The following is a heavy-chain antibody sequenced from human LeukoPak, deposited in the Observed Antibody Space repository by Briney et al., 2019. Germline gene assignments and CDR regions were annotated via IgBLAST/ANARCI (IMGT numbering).Heavy chain of an antibody. D-gene: IGHD3-3*01. V-gene: IGHV1-2*02. CDR3: ARRGDYDFWSGYRNLNFDY. CDR1: GYTFTGYY. J-gene: IGHJ4*02. Sequence: ASVKVSCKASGYTFTGYYMHWVRQAPGQGLEWMGWINPNSGGTNYAQKFQGRVTMTRDTSISTAYMELSRLRSDDTAVYYCARRGDYDFWSGYRNLNFDYWGQGTLVTVSS. CDR2: INPNSGGT.